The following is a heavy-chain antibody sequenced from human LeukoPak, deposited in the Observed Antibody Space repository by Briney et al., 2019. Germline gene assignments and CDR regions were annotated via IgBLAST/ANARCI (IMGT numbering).Heavy chain of an antibody. J-gene: IGHJ4*02. CDR1: GFTFSSYE. V-gene: IGHV3-48*03. CDR2: ISSSGSTI. CDR3: ARERGSLDY. Sequence: PGGSLRLSCAASGFTFSSYEMNWVRKAPGKGLEWVSYISSSGSTIYCADPVKGRFTISRDNAKNSLYLQMNSLRAEDTAVYYCARERGSLDYWGQGTLVTVSS. D-gene: IGHD3-16*01.